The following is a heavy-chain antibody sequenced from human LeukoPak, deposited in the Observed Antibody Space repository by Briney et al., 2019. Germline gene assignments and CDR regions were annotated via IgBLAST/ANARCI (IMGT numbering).Heavy chain of an antibody. Sequence: SETLSLTCTVSGGSISSGSYYWGWVRQPPGRGRGWLGSIYYSGSAYYNPSLKSRVSISVDTSKNQFSLKLRSVTAADTAVYYCASPMAWAHNRRDSDYWGLGTLVTVSS. CDR1: GGSISSGSYY. J-gene: IGHJ4*02. CDR2: IYYSGSA. CDR3: ASPMAWAHNRRDSDY. V-gene: IGHV4-39*07. D-gene: IGHD5-24*01.